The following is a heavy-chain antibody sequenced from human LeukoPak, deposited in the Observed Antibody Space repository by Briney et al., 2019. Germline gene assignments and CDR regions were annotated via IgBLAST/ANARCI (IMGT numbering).Heavy chain of an antibody. CDR1: GYTFTGYY. D-gene: IGHD6-19*01. Sequence: GASVKVSCKASGYTFTGYYIHWVRQAPGQGLEWMGWINPNSGGTNYAQKFQGRATMTRDTSISTAYMELSRLNFDDRAIYYCAREGSSGWSPRGWFDPWGQGTRVTVSS. CDR2: INPNSGGT. J-gene: IGHJ5*02. CDR3: AREGSSGWSPRGWFDP. V-gene: IGHV1-2*02.